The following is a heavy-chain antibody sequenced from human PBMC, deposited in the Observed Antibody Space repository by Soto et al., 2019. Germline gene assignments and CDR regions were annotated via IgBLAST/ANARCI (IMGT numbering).Heavy chain of an antibody. D-gene: IGHD6-6*01. Sequence: QVQLVQSGAEVKKPGSSVKVSCKASGGTFSSYTIGWVRQTPGQGLEWMGGIIPMFRAPNYAQKFQGRVTITEDESTTTAYMELSSLRSEDTAVYYCARVGEYSRSSFDYWGQGTLVTVSS. CDR1: GGTFSSYT. CDR3: ARVGEYSRSSFDY. J-gene: IGHJ4*02. CDR2: IIPMFRAP. V-gene: IGHV1-69*12.